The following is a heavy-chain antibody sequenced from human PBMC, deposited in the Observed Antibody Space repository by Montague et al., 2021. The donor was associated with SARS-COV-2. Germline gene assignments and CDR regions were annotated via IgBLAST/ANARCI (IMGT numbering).Heavy chain of an antibody. D-gene: IGHD1-1*01. CDR3: AKGTTTGHFYGMDV. CDR1: GFTFDDYA. Sequence: SLRLFCAASGFTFDDYAMHWVRQVPGKGLEWVSGISWNSGRIGYVDSVRGRSTISRDNAKNSLYLQMNSLRAEDTALYFCAKGTTTGHFYGMDVWGQGTTVTVSS. V-gene: IGHV3-9*01. J-gene: IGHJ6*02. CDR2: ISWNSGRI.